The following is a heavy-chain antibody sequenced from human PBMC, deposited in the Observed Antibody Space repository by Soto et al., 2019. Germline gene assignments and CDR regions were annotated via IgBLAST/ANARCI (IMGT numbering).Heavy chain of an antibody. CDR2: ISAYNGNT. J-gene: IGHJ4*02. D-gene: IGHD5-12*01. CDR1: GYTFTSYG. Sequence: ASVKVSCKASGYTFTSYGISWVRQAPGQGLEWMGWISAYNGNTNYAQKLQGRVTMTTDTSTSTAYMELRSLRSDDTAVYYCARHGYIVATMEGDGFDYWGQGTLVTVSS. V-gene: IGHV1-18*01. CDR3: ARHGYIVATMEGDGFDY.